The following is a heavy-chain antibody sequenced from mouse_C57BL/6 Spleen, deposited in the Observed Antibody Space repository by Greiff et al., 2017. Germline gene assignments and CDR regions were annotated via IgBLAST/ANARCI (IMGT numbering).Heavy chain of an antibody. CDR2: IDPENGDT. CDR1: GFNFKDDY. V-gene: IGHV14-4*01. Sequence: EVQLQQSGAELVRPGASVKLSCTASGFNFKDDYMHWVKQRPEQGLEWIGWIDPENGDTEYASKFQGKATITADTSSNTAYLQLSSLTSEDTAVYYCTTGATVVDPSYWGQGTTLTVSS. D-gene: IGHD1-1*01. CDR3: TTGATVVDPSY. J-gene: IGHJ2*01.